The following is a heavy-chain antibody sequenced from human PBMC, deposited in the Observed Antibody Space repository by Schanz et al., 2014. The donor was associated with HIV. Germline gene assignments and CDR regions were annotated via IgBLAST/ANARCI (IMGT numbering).Heavy chain of an antibody. CDR1: GFTFNNYA. CDR3: ASTEFPYSSSSDYYYGMDV. Sequence: EVQLLEFGGGLVRPGESLRLSCLASGFTFNNYAMSWVRQAPGKGLEWVANIKQDGSEKYYVDSVKGRFTISRDNAKNSLYLQMNSLRAGDTAVYYCASTEFPYSSSSDYYYGMDVWGQGTTVTVSS. V-gene: IGHV3-7*01. J-gene: IGHJ6*02. D-gene: IGHD6-6*01. CDR2: IKQDGSEK.